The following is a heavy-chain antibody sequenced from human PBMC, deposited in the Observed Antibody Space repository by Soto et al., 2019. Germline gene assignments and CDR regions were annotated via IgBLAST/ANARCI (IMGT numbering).Heavy chain of an antibody. Sequence: EVQLLESGGGLVPPGGSLRLSCAASGFTFSSYAMSWVRQAPGKGLEWVSAIGGSGGTTYYADSVKGRFTISRDNSKNTLYLQMNSLRAEDTAVYYCAKFRGYGSGSYYFDYWGQGTLVTVSS. V-gene: IGHV3-23*01. CDR1: GFTFSSYA. CDR2: IGGSGGTT. J-gene: IGHJ4*02. CDR3: AKFRGYGSGSYYFDY. D-gene: IGHD3-10*01.